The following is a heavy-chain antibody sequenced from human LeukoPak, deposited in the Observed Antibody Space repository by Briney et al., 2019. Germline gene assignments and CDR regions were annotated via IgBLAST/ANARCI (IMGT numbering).Heavy chain of an antibody. Sequence: GRSLRLSCEASGLTFSGYAVSCVRPAPGKGLEWVSGCGTDGNTHHAESVRGRFDISRDTSKTTVYLQMNSLRAEDTALYYCARDLHYWVAMDGWGQGTTVTVS. V-gene: IGHV3-23*01. J-gene: IGHJ6*02. CDR1: GLTFSGYA. CDR2: CGTDGNT. D-gene: IGHD2-8*02. CDR3: ARDLHYWVAMDG.